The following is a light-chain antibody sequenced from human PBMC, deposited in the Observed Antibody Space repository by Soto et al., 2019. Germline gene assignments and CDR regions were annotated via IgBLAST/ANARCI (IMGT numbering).Light chain of an antibody. J-gene: IGLJ1*01. V-gene: IGLV2-11*01. CDR3: SSFTSGSTL. Sequence: QSALTQPRSVSGSPGQSVTISCTGTSSDVGGYNYVSWYQQHPGKAPKLMIYDVSKRPSGVPDRFSGSKSGNTASLTISGLQAEDEADYYCSSFTSGSTLFGTGTKLTVL. CDR1: SSDVGGYNY. CDR2: DVS.